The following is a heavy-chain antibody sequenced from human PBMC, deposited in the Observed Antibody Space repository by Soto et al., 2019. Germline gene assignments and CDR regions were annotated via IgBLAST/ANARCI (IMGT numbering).Heavy chain of an antibody. J-gene: IGHJ4*02. CDR2: SSGSGGST. D-gene: IGHD3-10*01. Sequence: EVQLLESGGGLVQPGGSLRLSCAASGFTFSSYVMSWVRQAPGKGLEWVSASSGSGGSTYYSDSVKGRFTISRDNSKSTLYLQMNSRRAEDTAVYYCATLQGTYYYGSGSYYLPYWGQGTLVTVSS. CDR3: ATLQGTYYYGSGSYYLPY. CDR1: GFTFSSYV. V-gene: IGHV3-23*01.